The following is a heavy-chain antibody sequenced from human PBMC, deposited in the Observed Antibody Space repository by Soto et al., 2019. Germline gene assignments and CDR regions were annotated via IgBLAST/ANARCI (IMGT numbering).Heavy chain of an antibody. V-gene: IGHV3-23*01. CDR1: GFTFSSYA. D-gene: IGHD3-9*01. CDR2: ISGSGGST. CDR3: AKGVLRYFDWSHYFDY. J-gene: IGHJ4*02. Sequence: GGSLRLSCAASGFTFSSYAMSWVRQAPGKGLEWVSAISGSGGSTYYADSVKGRFTISRDNSKNTLYLQMNSLRAEDTAVYYCAKGVLRYFDWSHYFDYWGQGTLVTVSS.